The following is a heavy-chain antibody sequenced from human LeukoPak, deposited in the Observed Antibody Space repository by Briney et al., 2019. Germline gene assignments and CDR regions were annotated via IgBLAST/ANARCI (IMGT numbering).Heavy chain of an antibody. CDR1: GFTVSSNY. CDR2: IYSGGST. V-gene: IGHV3-53*01. J-gene: IGHJ4*02. CDR3: ARDPSNYDILTGYYFHYFDY. Sequence: GGSLRLSCAASGFTVSSNYMSWVRQAPGKGLEWVSVIYSGGSTYYADSVKGRFTISRDNSKNTLYLQMNSLRAEDTAVYYCARDPSNYDILTGYYFHYFDYWGQGTLVTVSS. D-gene: IGHD3-9*01.